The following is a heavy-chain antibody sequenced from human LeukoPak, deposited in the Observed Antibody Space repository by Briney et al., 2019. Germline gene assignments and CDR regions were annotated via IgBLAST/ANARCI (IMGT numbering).Heavy chain of an antibody. CDR2: ISCDGSNK. D-gene: IGHD3-3*01. V-gene: IGHV3-30*18. J-gene: IGHJ5*02. CDR3: AKDGDFWSGFAPGFDP. Sequence: PGGSLRLSCAASGFTFSSYGMHWVRQAPGKGLEWVAVISCDGSNKYYADSVKGRFTISRDNSKNTLYLQMNSLRAEDTAVYYCAKDGDFWSGFAPGFDPWGQGTLVTVSS. CDR1: GFTFSSYG.